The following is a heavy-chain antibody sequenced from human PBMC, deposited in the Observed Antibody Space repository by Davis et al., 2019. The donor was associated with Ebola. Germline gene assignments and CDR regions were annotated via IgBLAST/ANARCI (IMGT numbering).Heavy chain of an antibody. CDR1: GFTFSSYS. Sequence: PGGSLRLSCAASGFTFSSYSMNWVRQAPGKGLEWVSSISSSSSYIYYADSVKGRFTISRDNAKNSLYLQMNSLRAEDTAVYYCARDRGAAIRKYYYYYGMDVWGQGTTVTVSS. V-gene: IGHV3-21*01. CDR2: ISSSSSYI. D-gene: IGHD2-2*02. CDR3: ARDRGAAIRKYYYYYGMDV. J-gene: IGHJ6*02.